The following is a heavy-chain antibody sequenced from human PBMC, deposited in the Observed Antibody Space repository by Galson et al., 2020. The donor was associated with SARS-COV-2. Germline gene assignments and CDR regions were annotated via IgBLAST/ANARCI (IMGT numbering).Heavy chain of an antibody. J-gene: IGHJ6*02. Sequence: ETSETLSLTCTVSGGSISSGGYYWSWIRQHPVKGLEWIGYIFYSGSTYYNPSLKSRVTISVDTSKNQFSLKLSSVTAADTAVYYCARDPTGRSARPYYYGMDVWGQGTTVTVSS. CDR3: ARDPTGRSARPYYYGMDV. CDR2: IFYSGST. V-gene: IGHV4-31*03. CDR1: GGSISSGGYY.